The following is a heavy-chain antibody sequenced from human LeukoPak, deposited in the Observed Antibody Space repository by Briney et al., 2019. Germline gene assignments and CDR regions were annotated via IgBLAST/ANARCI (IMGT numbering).Heavy chain of an antibody. D-gene: IGHD3-22*01. CDR3: ARSYYDSSGTTY. J-gene: IGHJ4*02. V-gene: IGHV4-30-2*01. CDR1: GGSISSGGYS. CDR2: IYHSGST. Sequence: SQTLSLTCAVSGGSISSGGYSWSWIRQPPGKGLEWIGYIYHSGSTYYNPSLKSRVTISVDTSKNQFSLKLSSVTAADTAVYYCARSYYDSSGTTYWGQGTLVTVSS.